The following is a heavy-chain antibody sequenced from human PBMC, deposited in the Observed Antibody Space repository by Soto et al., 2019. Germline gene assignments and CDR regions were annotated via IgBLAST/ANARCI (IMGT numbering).Heavy chain of an antibody. CDR2: IYYSGYT. J-gene: IGHJ4*02. CDR1: GDSATSGSYY. D-gene: IGHD6-19*01. CDR3: ARDQGIAVAVFEY. Sequence: PSETLSLTCTVSGDSATSGSYYWSWIRQSPGKGLEWIGCIYYSGYTNYNPSLKSRVTISVDTSSHQISLKLRSVTAADTAVYYCARDQGIAVAVFEYWGQGTLVTVSS. V-gene: IGHV4-61*01.